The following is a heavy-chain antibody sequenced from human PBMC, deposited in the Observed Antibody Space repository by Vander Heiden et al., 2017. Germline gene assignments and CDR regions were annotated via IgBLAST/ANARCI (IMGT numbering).Heavy chain of an antibody. CDR2: ISSNGYIT. CDR3: ARAYYDFWSGYDY. J-gene: IGHJ4*02. CDR1: GFTFSSYA. V-gene: IGHV3-64*01. Sequence: EVQLVESGGDSVQPGGSLRLSCAASGFTFSSYAMHWVRQAPEKGLEYVSAISSNGYITYYANSVKGRFTISRDNSKNTLYLQMGSLRTEDMAVYYCARAYYDFWSGYDYWGQGTLATVSS. D-gene: IGHD3-3*01.